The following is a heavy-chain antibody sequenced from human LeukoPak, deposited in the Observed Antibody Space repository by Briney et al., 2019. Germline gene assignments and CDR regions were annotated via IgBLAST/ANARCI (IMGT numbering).Heavy chain of an antibody. J-gene: IGHJ4*02. D-gene: IGHD2-15*01. CDR1: GGTFSSYA. V-gene: IGHV1-69*13. CDR3: ASGVVVVAATLFDY. CDR2: IIPIFGTA. Sequence: SVKVSCKASGGTFSSYAISWVRQAPGQGLEWMGGIIPIFGTANYAQKFQGRVTITADESTSTAYMELSSLRPVDTAVYYCASGVVVVAATLFDYWGQGTLVTVSS.